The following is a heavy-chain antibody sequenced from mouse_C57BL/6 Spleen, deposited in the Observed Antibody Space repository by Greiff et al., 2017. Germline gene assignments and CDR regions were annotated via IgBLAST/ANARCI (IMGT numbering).Heavy chain of an antibody. CDR3: ARPYYYGSFYAMDY. J-gene: IGHJ4*01. Sequence: VQLKQSGPELVKPGASVKMSCKASGYTFTDYNMHWVKQSHGKSLEWIGYINPNNGGTSYNQKFKGKATLTVNKSSSTAYMELRSLTSEDSAVYYCARPYYYGSFYAMDYWGQGTSVTVSS. CDR2: INPNNGGT. CDR1: GYTFTDYN. D-gene: IGHD1-1*01. V-gene: IGHV1-22*01.